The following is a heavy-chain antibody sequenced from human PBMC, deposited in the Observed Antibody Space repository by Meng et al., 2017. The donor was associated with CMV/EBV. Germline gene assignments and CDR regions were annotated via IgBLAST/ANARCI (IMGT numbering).Heavy chain of an antibody. CDR3: ASPITIGYYYYGMDV. V-gene: IGHV1-69*05. CDR2: IIPIFGTA. D-gene: IGHD3-3*01. CDR1: GGTFSSYA. Sequence: SVQVSCKASGGTFSSYAISWVRQAPGQGLEWMGGIIPIFGTANYAQKFQGRVTITTDESTSTAYMELSSLRSEDTAVYYCASPITIGYYYYGMDVWGQGTTVTVSS. J-gene: IGHJ6*02.